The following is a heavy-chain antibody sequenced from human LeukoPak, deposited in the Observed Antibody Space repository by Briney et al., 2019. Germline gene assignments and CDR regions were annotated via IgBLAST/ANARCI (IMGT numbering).Heavy chain of an antibody. V-gene: IGHV4-4*07. CDR3: ARRTNPKYSSNPRYYYYYMDG. Sequence: SETLSLTCTVSGGSISSYYWSWIRQPAGKGLEWIGLICTSGSTNYNPSLKSRVTMSVDTSKNQFSLKLSSVTAADTAVYYWARRTNPKYSSNPRYYYYYMDGWGKGTTVTV. CDR1: GGSISSYY. CDR2: ICTSGST. J-gene: IGHJ6*03. D-gene: IGHD6-13*01.